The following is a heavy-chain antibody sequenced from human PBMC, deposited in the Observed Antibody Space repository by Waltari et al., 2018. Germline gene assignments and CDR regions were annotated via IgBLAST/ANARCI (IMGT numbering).Heavy chain of an antibody. V-gene: IGHV1-18*04. D-gene: IGHD4-17*01. Sequence: QVQLVQSGAEVEKPGASVKVSCKAIGYTFTRYGISWVRPAPGQGLEWMGWVRPHNGETDYAQKFQGRVTMATETFMNTAYMELRSLRPDDTAVYYCARGAPYGDYLPCDYWGQGTLVTVSS. CDR3: ARGAPYGDYLPCDY. CDR2: VRPHNGET. CDR1: GYTFTRYG. J-gene: IGHJ4*02.